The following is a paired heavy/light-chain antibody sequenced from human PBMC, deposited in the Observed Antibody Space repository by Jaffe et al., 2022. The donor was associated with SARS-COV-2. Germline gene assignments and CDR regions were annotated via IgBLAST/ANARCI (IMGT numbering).Heavy chain of an antibody. D-gene: IGHD2-2*01. Sequence: EVQLVESGGGLVQPGGSLRLSCAASGFTFSSYEMNWVRQAPGKGLEWVSYISSSGSTIYYADSVKGRFTISRDNAKNSLYLQMNSLRAEDTAVYYCARDIDCSSPSCLWPYYYGLDVWGQGTTVTVSS. CDR2: ISSSGSTI. V-gene: IGHV3-48*03. J-gene: IGHJ6*02. CDR3: ARDIDCSSPSCLWPYYYGLDV. CDR1: GFTFSSYE.
Light chain of an antibody. J-gene: IGKJ3*01. CDR2: GAS. CDR3: QQYGSSPPFT. Sequence: EIVLTQSPGTLSLSPGERATLSCRASQSVSSSYLAWYQQKPGQAPRLLIYGASSRAPGIPDRFSGSGSGTDFTLTISRLEPEDSAVFYCQQYGSSPPFTFGPGTKVDIK. CDR1: QSVSSSY. V-gene: IGKV3-20*01.